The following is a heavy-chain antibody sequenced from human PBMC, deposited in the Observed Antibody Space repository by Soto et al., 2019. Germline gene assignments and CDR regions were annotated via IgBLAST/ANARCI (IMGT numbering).Heavy chain of an antibody. CDR2: ISSSSSVI. CDR1: GFTFSSYS. V-gene: IGHV3-48*01. CDR3: ARDLSWGSNWYYYMDV. D-gene: IGHD7-27*01. J-gene: IGHJ6*03. Sequence: GGSLRLSCAASGFTFSSYSMNWVRQAPGKGLEWVSYISSSSSVIDYADSVKGRFTVSRDNARNSLYLQMNSLKAEDTAVYYCARDLSWGSNWYYYMDVWGKGTTVTVSS.